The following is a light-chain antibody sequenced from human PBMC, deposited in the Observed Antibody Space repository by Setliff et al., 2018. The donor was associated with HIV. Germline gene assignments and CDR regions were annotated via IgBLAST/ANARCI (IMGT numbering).Light chain of an antibody. CDR2: EVS. V-gene: IGLV2-14*01. CDR1: SSDVGAYNY. J-gene: IGLJ1*01. Sequence: SALTQPASVSGSPGQSITISCTGTSSDVGAYNYVSWYQQHPGKAPKLMIYEVSNRPSGVSSRFSGSKSGNTASLTISGLQTEDEADYYCTSYTSRNTLVFGTGTKVTVL. CDR3: TSYTSRNTLV.